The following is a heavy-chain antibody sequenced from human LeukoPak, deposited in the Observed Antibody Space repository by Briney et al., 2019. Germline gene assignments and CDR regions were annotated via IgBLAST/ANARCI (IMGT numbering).Heavy chain of an antibody. J-gene: IGHJ4*02. Sequence: ASVKVSCKASGYTFTNYDINWVRQATGQGPEWMGWMNPNSGNTGYAQRFQGRVTMTRNTSISTAFMELSSLGYEDTAVYYCARGRSTHVLRYFDWSPPDSDYWGQGTLVTVSS. CDR2: MNPNSGNT. CDR1: GYTFTNYD. CDR3: ARGRSTHVLRYFDWSPPDSDY. D-gene: IGHD3-9*01. V-gene: IGHV1-8*01.